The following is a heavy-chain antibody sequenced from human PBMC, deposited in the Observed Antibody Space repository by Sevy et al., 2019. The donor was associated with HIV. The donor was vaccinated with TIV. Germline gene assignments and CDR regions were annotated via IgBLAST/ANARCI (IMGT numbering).Heavy chain of an antibody. D-gene: IGHD6-13*01. CDR1: GYTFTGYY. CDR3: ARPQQLDPYYYGMDV. Sequence: ASVKVSCKASGYTFTGYYMHWVRQAPGQGLEWMGWINPNSGGTNYAQKFQGRVTMTRDTSISTAYMELSRLRSDDTAVYYCARPQQLDPYYYGMDVWGQGTTVTVSS. V-gene: IGHV1-2*02. CDR2: INPNSGGT. J-gene: IGHJ6*02.